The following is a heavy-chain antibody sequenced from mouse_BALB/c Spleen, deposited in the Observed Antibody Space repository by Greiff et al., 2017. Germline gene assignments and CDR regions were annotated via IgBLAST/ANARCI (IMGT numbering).Heavy chain of an antibody. CDR2: IYPGNSDT. Sequence: VQLQQSGTVLARPGASVKMSCKASGYTFTSYWMHWVKQRPGQGLEWIGAIYPGNSDTSYNQKFKGKAKLTAVTSTSTAYMELSSLTNEDSAVYYCTRDEVRLEAYWYFDVWGAGTTVTVSS. CDR3: TRDEVRLEAYWYFDV. V-gene: IGHV1-5*01. D-gene: IGHD2-14*01. CDR1: GYTFTSYW. J-gene: IGHJ1*01.